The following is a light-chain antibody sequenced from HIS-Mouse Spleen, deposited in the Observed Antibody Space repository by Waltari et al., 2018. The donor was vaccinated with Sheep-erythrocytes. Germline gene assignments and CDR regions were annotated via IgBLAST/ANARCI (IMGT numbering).Light chain of an antibody. J-gene: IGKJ2*01. Sequence: DIQMTQSPSSLSASVGDRVTITCQASQEISNYLNWYQQKPGKAPKLLIYDASNLETGVPSRFSESGSGTDFTFTISSLQPEDIATYYCQQYDNLPYTFGQGTKLEIK. V-gene: IGKV1-33*01. CDR2: DAS. CDR1: QEISNY. CDR3: QQYDNLPYT.